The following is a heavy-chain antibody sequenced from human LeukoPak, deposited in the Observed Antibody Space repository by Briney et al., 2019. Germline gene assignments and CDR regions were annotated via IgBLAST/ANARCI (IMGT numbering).Heavy chain of an antibody. D-gene: IGHD3-22*01. CDR3: ARAKWLLPNDAFDI. Sequence: GGSLRLSCAASGFSFNTYSMSWVRQAPGKGLEWVANIKQDGSEKYYVDSVKGRFTISRDNAKNSLYLQMNSLRAEDTAVYYCARAKWLLPNDAFDIWGQGTMVTVSS. V-gene: IGHV3-7*01. CDR2: IKQDGSEK. CDR1: GFSFNTYS. J-gene: IGHJ3*02.